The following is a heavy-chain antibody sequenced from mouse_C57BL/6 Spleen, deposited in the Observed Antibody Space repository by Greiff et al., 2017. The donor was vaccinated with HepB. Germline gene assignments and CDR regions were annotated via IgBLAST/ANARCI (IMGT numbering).Heavy chain of an antibody. V-gene: IGHV5-6*01. Sequence: EVMLVESGGDLVKPGGSLKLSCAASGFTFSSYGMSWVRQTPDKRLEWVATISSGGSYTYYPDSVKGRFTISRDNATNTLYLEMSSLKSEDTAMYYCARPLYYDDDGFAYWGQGTLVTVSA. D-gene: IGHD2-4*01. CDR3: ARPLYYDDDGFAY. CDR1: GFTFSSYG. J-gene: IGHJ3*01. CDR2: ISSGGSYT.